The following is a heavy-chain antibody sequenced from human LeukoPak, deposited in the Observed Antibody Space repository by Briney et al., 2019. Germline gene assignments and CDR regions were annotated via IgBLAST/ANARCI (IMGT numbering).Heavy chain of an antibody. V-gene: IGHV3-53*01. J-gene: IGHJ3*02. CDR1: GFTVSSNY. Sequence: PGGSLRLSCAASGFTVSSNYMSWVRQAPGKGLEWVLVIYSGGSTYYADSVKGRFTISRDNSKNTLYLQMNSLRVEDTAVYYCARATALRFAFDIWGQGTMVTVSS. D-gene: IGHD5-18*01. CDR2: IYSGGST. CDR3: ARATALRFAFDI.